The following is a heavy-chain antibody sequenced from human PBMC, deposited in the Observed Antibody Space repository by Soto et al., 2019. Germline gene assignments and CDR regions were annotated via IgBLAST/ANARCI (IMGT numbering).Heavy chain of an antibody. V-gene: IGHV3-30-3*01. CDR3: AAMHYNFWSGSVDY. CDR2: ISYDGSQK. J-gene: IGHJ4*02. Sequence: GGSLRLSCAASGFTFSSYAMHWVRQGPGKGLEWVAVISYDGSQKHYADSVKGRFTISRDNSNKTLFLHMNSLRAEDTAVYYCAAMHYNFWSGSVDYWGQGIQVTVSS. D-gene: IGHD3-3*01. CDR1: GFTFSSYA.